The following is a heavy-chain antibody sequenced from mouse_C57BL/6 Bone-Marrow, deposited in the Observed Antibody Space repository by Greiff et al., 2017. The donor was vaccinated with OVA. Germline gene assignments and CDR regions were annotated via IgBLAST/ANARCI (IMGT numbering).Heavy chain of an antibody. V-gene: IGHV1-22*01. J-gene: IGHJ4*01. Sequence: EVKLVESGPELVKPGASVKMSCKASGYTFTDYNMHWVKQSHGKSLEWIGYINPNNGGTSYNQKFKGKATLTVNKSSSTAYMELRSLTSEDSAVYYCAREGYYGSSSYAMDYWGQGTSVTVSS. D-gene: IGHD1-1*01. CDR1: GYTFTDYN. CDR3: AREGYYGSSSYAMDY. CDR2: INPNNGGT.